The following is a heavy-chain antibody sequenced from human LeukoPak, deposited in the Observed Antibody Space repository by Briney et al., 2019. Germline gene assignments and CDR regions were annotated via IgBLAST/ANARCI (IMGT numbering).Heavy chain of an antibody. V-gene: IGHV1-8*01. J-gene: IGHJ6*03. CDR3: ARFRGAGYYYYYYYMDV. CDR2: MNPNSGNT. D-gene: IGHD5-24*01. CDR1: GYTFTSYD. Sequence: ASVKVSCKASGYTFTSYDINWVRQATGQGLEWMRWMNPNSGNTGYAQKFQGRVTMTRNTSISTAYMELSSLRSEDTAVYYCARFRGAGYYYYYYYMDVWGKGTTVTVSS.